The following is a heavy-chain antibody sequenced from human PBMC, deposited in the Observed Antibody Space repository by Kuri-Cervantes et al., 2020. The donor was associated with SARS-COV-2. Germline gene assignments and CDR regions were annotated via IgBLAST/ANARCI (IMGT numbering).Heavy chain of an antibody. Sequence: LSLTCAASGFTFSSYEMNWVRQAPGKGLEWVSYISSSGSTIYYADSVKGRFTISRDNSKNSLYLQMNSLRTEDTALYYCAKDKEWELPSGFDYWGQGTLVTVSS. CDR2: ISSSGSTI. CDR3: AKDKEWELPSGFDY. V-gene: IGHV3-48*03. D-gene: IGHD1-26*01. CDR1: GFTFSSYE. J-gene: IGHJ4*02.